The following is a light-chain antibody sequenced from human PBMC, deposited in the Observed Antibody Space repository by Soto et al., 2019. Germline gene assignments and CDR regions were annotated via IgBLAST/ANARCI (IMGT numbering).Light chain of an antibody. CDR2: GAS. Sequence: EIVLTQSPGTLSLSPGERATLSCRASQSVSSSDLAWYQQKPGQAPRLLIYGASSRATGIPDRFSGSGAGTDFTLNISRLEPEDFAVYYCQQYGSSPSWAFGQGTKVEIK. CDR1: QSVSSSD. CDR3: QQYGSSPSWA. J-gene: IGKJ1*01. V-gene: IGKV3-20*01.